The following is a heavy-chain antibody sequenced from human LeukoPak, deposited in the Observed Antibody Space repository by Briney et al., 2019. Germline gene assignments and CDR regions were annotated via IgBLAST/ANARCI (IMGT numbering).Heavy chain of an antibody. CDR3: ATLYGGQRADGY. V-gene: IGHV3-53*01. J-gene: IGHJ4*02. CDR1: GFIVNDFY. D-gene: IGHD2-21*01. Sequence: GGSLRLSCAASGFIVNDFYMSWVRQAPGKGLEWVSSIYTGYNAGYADSVKGRFTISRDKSKNTLFLQMNSLRSDDTAVYYCATLYGGQRADGYWGQGTLVTVSS. CDR2: IYTGYNA.